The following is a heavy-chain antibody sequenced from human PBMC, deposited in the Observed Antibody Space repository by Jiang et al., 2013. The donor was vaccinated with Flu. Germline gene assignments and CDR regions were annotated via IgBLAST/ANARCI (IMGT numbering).Heavy chain of an antibody. Sequence: LLKPSETLSLTCTVYGGSFSDYYWTWIRQTPGKGLEWIGEINLSGRTNYNPSLKGRVTISLDTSANQFSLKLASVTAADTAVYYCARDIEAGAVFDYWGQGTLVSVSS. J-gene: IGHJ4*02. D-gene: IGHD6-19*01. CDR3: ARDIEAGAVFDY. CDR1: GGSFSDYY. V-gene: IGHV4-34*01. CDR2: INLSGRT.